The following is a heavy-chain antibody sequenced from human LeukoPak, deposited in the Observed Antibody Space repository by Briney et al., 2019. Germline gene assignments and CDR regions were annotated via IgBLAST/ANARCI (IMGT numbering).Heavy chain of an antibody. CDR1: GFTFSSYW. V-gene: IGHV3-7*03. Sequence: GGSLRLSCAASGFTFSSYWMSWVRQAPGKGLEWVANIKQDGSEKYYVDSVKGRFTISRDNAKNSLYLQMNSLRAEDTAVYYCARVGYSSGWAPFDYWGQGTLVTVSS. CDR3: ARVGYSSGWAPFDY. D-gene: IGHD6-19*01. J-gene: IGHJ4*02. CDR2: IKQDGSEK.